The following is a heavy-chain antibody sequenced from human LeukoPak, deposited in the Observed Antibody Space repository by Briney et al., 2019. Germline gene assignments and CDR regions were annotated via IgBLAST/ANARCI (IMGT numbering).Heavy chain of an antibody. CDR1: GGSISSYY. CDR3: ARNKEYQLPGD. CDR2: IYYTGIT. J-gene: IGHJ4*02. D-gene: IGHD2-2*01. V-gene: IGHV4-59*01. Sequence: SETLSLTCTVSGGSISSYYWSWIRQPPGKGLEWIGCIYYTGITNYNPSLKSRVTISVDTSKNQFSLKLSSATAADTVVYYCARNKEYQLPGDWGQGTLVTVSS.